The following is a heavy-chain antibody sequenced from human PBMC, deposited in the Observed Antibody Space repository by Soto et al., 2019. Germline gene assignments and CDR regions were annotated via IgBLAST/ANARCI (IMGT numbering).Heavy chain of an antibody. V-gene: IGHV1-18*01. Sequence: ASVKVSCKASGYSFTTYGIRWLRQAHGQGLEYMGWISVYNGDTNYAQKLQGRVTMTTDTSTSTAYMELRSLRSDDTAIYYCARDRRDSVADRRSFDVWGQGTMVTVSS. CDR2: ISVYNGDT. D-gene: IGHD1-26*01. J-gene: IGHJ3*01. CDR3: ARDRRDSVADRRSFDV. CDR1: GYSFTTYG.